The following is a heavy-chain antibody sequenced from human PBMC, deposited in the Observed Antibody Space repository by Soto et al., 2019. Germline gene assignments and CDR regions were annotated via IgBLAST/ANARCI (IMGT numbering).Heavy chain of an antibody. D-gene: IGHD3-3*01. CDR1: GFSLSTSGVG. Sequence: QITLKESGPPLVKPTQTLTLTCTFSGFSLSTSGVGVGWIRQPPGKALEWLALIYWNDDKRYSPSLKSRLTITKDTSKNQVVLTMTNMDPVDTATYYCAHNHPHYDFWSGYSFDYWGQGTLVTVSS. J-gene: IGHJ4*02. CDR2: IYWNDDK. V-gene: IGHV2-5*01. CDR3: AHNHPHYDFWSGYSFDY.